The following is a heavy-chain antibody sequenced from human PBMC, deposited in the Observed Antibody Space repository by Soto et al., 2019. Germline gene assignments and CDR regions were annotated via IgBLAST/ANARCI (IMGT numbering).Heavy chain of an antibody. J-gene: IGHJ6*02. CDR3: ARDLGYDILTGYNPYYYYGMDV. D-gene: IGHD3-9*01. Sequence: SETLSLTCTVSGGSISSYYWSWTRQPPGKGLEWIGYIYYSGSTNYNPSLKSRVTISVDTSKNQFSLKLSSVTAADTAVYYCARDLGYDILTGYNPYYYYGMDVWGQGTTVTVSS. V-gene: IGHV4-59*01. CDR2: IYYSGST. CDR1: GGSISSYY.